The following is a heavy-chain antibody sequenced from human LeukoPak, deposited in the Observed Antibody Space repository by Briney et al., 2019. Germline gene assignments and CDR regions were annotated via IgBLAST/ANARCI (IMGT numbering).Heavy chain of an antibody. Sequence: KPGESLQISCKGSGYIFTSYWIGWVRQRPGKGLEWMGIIYPGDSDTRYIPSFQGQVTISADTSITTAYLQWSSLKVSDTAMYYCARLLYLAVAGRFYYYGMDVWGQGTTVTVSS. D-gene: IGHD6-19*01. J-gene: IGHJ6*02. V-gene: IGHV5-51*01. CDR1: GYIFTSYW. CDR3: ARLLYLAVAGRFYYYGMDV. CDR2: IYPGDSDT.